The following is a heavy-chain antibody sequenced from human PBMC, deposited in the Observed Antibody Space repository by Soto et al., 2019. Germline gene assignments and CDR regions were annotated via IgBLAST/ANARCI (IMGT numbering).Heavy chain of an antibody. J-gene: IGHJ3*02. D-gene: IGHD2-2*01. Sequence: QVQLVQSGAEVKKPGASVKVSCKASGYTFTSYGISWVRQAPGQGLEWMGWISAYNGNTNYAQKLQGRVTMTTDTSASTAYMELRSLRSDETAVYYCARGCSSTSCYDFYSSNDAFDIWGQGTMVTVSS. CDR1: GYTFTSYG. CDR2: ISAYNGNT. CDR3: ARGCSSTSCYDFYSSNDAFDI. V-gene: IGHV1-18*01.